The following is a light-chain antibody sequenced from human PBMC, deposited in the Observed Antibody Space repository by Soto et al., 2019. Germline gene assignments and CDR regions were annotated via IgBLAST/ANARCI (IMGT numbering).Light chain of an antibody. CDR3: QQYNNWPRT. CDR2: GAS. J-gene: IGKJ1*01. CDR1: QSVSSN. V-gene: IGKV3-15*01. Sequence: EIVMTQSPATLSVSPGERATLSCRASQSVSSNLAWYQQKPGQAPMLLIYGASTRATVIPARFSGSGSGTEFTLPISSLQSEDFAVYYCQQYNNWPRTFGQGTKVDIK.